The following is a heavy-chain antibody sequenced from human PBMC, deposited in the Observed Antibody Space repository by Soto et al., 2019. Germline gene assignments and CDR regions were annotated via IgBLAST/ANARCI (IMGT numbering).Heavy chain of an antibody. V-gene: IGHV4-39*01. CDR1: GGSISSSSYY. Sequence: SETLSLTCTVSGGSISSSSYYWGWIRQPPGKGLEWIGSIYYSGSTYYNPSLKSRVTIPVDTSKNQFSLKLSSVTAADTAVYYCARAAQGAIDYWGQGTLVTVSS. J-gene: IGHJ4*02. CDR2: IYYSGST. CDR3: ARAAQGAIDY.